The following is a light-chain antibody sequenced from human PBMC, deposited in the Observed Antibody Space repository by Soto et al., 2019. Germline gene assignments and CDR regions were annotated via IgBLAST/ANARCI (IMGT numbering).Light chain of an antibody. CDR3: QKRSNWPPIT. J-gene: IGKJ5*01. CDR2: DAS. V-gene: IGKV3-11*01. Sequence: EIVLTQSPGTLSLSPGERATLSCRASQSVSSYLAWYQQKPGQAPRLLIYDASNRATGIPDRFSGSGSGTDFTLTISRLEPEDFAVYYCQKRSNWPPITFGQGTRLENK. CDR1: QSVSSY.